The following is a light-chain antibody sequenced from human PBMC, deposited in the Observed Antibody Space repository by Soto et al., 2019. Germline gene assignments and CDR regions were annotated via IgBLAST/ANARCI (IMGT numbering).Light chain of an antibody. J-gene: IGLJ3*02. CDR1: SSDIGSYNY. V-gene: IGLV2-11*01. CDR3: CTYAGSYLWV. Sequence: QSALTQPRSVSGSPGQSVTISCTGTSSDIGSYNYVYWYQQHPGKAPKLMIYDVSKRPSGVPDRFSGSKSGNTASLTISGLQTEDEADYYCCTYAGSYLWVFGGGTKLTVL. CDR2: DVS.